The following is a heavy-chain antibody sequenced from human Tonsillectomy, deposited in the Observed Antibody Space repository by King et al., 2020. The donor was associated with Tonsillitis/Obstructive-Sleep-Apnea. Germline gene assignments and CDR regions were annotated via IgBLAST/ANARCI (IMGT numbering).Heavy chain of an antibody. CDR2: IYSGGST. Sequence: VQLVESGGGLVQPGGSLRLSCAASGFTVRSNYMSWVPQAPGEGRGCVSVIYSGGSTYYADSVKGRFTIFRDNAKNTLSLKMNSLRADDTAVYYCARVGPYSNYGFWGQGTLVTVSS. D-gene: IGHD4-11*01. V-gene: IGHV3-66*01. CDR3: ARVGPYSNYGF. J-gene: IGHJ4*02. CDR1: GFTVRSNY.